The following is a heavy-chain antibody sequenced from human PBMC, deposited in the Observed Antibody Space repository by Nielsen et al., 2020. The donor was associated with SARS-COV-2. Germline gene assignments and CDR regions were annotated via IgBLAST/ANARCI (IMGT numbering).Heavy chain of an antibody. Sequence: GRSLRLSCAASGFTFSRYGMHWVRQAPGKGLEWVAIISYDGSNKYYADSVKGRFTISRDKSKNTLYLQMNSLRVEDTAVYYCAKDQWQQWLGGDAFDIWGQGTMVTVSS. D-gene: IGHD6-19*01. CDR3: AKDQWQQWLGGDAFDI. J-gene: IGHJ3*02. CDR1: GFTFSRYG. V-gene: IGHV3-30*18. CDR2: ISYDGSNK.